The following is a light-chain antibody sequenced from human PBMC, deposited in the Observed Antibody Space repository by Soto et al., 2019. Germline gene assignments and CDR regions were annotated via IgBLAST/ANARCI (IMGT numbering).Light chain of an antibody. CDR1: QSVSTN. V-gene: IGKV3-15*01. Sequence: EILMAQSPGTLSVSPGAGATLSCRASQSVSTNLAWYQQKPGQAPRLLIYGASTRATGIPDRFSGSGSGTEFTLTISSLQSEDFALYFCQQYNDWPGTFGQGTKVEIK. CDR3: QQYNDWPGT. CDR2: GAS. J-gene: IGKJ1*01.